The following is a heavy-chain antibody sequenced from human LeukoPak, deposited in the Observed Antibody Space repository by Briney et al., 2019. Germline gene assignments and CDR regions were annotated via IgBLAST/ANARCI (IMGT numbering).Heavy chain of an antibody. CDR1: GFTFSSYA. D-gene: IGHD1-26*01. Sequence: GGSLRLSCAASGFTFSSYAMSWVRQAPGKGLEWVSAISGSGGSTYYADSVKGRSTISRDNSKNTLYLQMNSLRAEDTAVYYCAKPPGDSGSYYDWFDPWGQGTLVTVSS. V-gene: IGHV3-23*01. CDR2: ISGSGGST. CDR3: AKPPGDSGSYYDWFDP. J-gene: IGHJ5*02.